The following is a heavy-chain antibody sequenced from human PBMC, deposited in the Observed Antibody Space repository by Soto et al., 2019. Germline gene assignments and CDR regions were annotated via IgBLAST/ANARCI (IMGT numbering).Heavy chain of an antibody. CDR2: IIPIFGTA. CDR1: GGTFSSYA. Sequence: QVQLVQSGAEVKKPGSSVKVSCKASGGTFSSYAISWVRQAPGQGLEWMGGIIPIFGTANYAQKFQGRVTITADEAXXTAYMELSSLRSEDTAVYYCARSSRLGGTVTTFDYWGQGTLVTVSS. V-gene: IGHV1-69*12. D-gene: IGHD4-17*01. J-gene: IGHJ4*02. CDR3: ARSSRLGGTVTTFDY.